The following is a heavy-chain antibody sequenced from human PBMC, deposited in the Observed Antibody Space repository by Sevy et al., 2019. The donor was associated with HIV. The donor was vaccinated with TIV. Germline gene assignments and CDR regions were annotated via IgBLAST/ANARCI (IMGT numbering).Heavy chain of an antibody. CDR1: GYTFTGYY. J-gene: IGHJ4*02. CDR2: INPSSGGT. V-gene: IGHV1-2*02. Sequence: ASVKVSCKASGYTFTGYYVHWVRRAPGQGLEWMGWINPSSGGTNYGQKFHGTVTMTRDTSITTAYMELNSLRSDDTAVYYCARSVYGSGTYLNDYWGQGTLVTVSS. CDR3: ARSVYGSGTYLNDY. D-gene: IGHD3-10*01.